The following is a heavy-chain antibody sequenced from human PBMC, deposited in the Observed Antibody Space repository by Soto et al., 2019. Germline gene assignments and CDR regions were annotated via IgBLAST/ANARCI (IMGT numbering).Heavy chain of an antibody. V-gene: IGHV3-23*01. Sequence: GGALRLSCADSVFTFSDDYMDWVRQARVKGLEWVSAISGSGGSTYYADSVKGRFTISRDNSKNTLYLQMNSLRAEDTAVYYCAKDLSYDFWSGFYGMDVWGQRTTVTSP. CDR2: ISGSGGST. D-gene: IGHD3-3*01. J-gene: IGHJ6*02. CDR1: VFTFSDDY. CDR3: AKDLSYDFWSGFYGMDV.